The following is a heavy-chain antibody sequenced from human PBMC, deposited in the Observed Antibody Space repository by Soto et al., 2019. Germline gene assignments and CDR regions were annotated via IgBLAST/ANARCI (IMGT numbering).Heavy chain of an antibody. J-gene: IGHJ6*02. CDR2: IWYDGSNK. V-gene: IGHV3-33*01. Sequence: PGGSLRLSCAASGFTFSSYGMHWVRQAPGKGLEWVAVIWYDGSNKYYADSVKGRFTISRDNSKNTLYLQMNSLRAEDTAVYYCARDXDIVVVPAAISYYGMDVWGQGTTVTVSS. D-gene: IGHD2-2*01. CDR3: ARDXDIVVVPAAISYYGMDV. CDR1: GFTFSSYG.